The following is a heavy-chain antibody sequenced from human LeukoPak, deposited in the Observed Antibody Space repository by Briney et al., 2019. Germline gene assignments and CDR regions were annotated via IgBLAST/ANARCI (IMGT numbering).Heavy chain of an antibody. V-gene: IGHV4-61*02. CDR2: IYADGSS. CDR3: ARGYYYRT. Sequence: PSETLSLTCTVSCGSVGSDSYWNWIRQPAGKGLEWIGRIYADGSSTYNPSLKSRVTILVDTSKNQFSPRLSSMTAADTAVYYCARGYYYRTWGLGTLVTVSS. J-gene: IGHJ4*02. CDR1: CGSVGSDSY. D-gene: IGHD3-10*01.